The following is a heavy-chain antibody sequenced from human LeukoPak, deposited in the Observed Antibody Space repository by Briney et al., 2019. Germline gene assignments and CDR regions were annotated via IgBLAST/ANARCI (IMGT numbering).Heavy chain of an antibody. CDR2: INPNSGGT. J-gene: IGHJ4*02. Sequence: ASVKVSCKASGYTFTSYYMHWVRQAPGQGLEWMGWINPNSGGTNYAQKFQGRVTMTRDTSISTAYMELSRLRSDDTAVYYCARSGLQRSLEWLPHLPRRFDYWGQGTLVTVSS. V-gene: IGHV1-2*02. D-gene: IGHD3-3*01. CDR3: ARSGLQRSLEWLPHLPRRFDY. CDR1: GYTFTSYY.